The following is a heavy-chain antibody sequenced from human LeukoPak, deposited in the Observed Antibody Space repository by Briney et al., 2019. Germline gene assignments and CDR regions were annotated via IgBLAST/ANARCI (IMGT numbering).Heavy chain of an antibody. V-gene: IGHV4-4*02. CDR3: ARDTGYYYDSSGLDY. CDR2: IYHSGST. Sequence: SETLSLTCAVSGGSISSSNWWSWVRQPPGKGLEWIGEIYHSGSTNYNPSLKSRVTISVDKSKNQFSLKLSSVTAADTAVYYCARDTGYYYDSSGLDYWGQGTLVTVSS. CDR1: GGSISSSNW. J-gene: IGHJ4*02. D-gene: IGHD3-22*01.